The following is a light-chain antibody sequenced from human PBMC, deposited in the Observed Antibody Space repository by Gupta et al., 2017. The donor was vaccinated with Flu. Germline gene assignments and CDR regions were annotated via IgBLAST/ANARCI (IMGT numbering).Light chain of an antibody. J-gene: IGLJ1*01. CDR2: VNN. V-gene: IGLV1-44*01. CDR1: SCNAVSNA. Sequence: VTISCSGSSCNAVSNAVHLYQQVPGTAHKLLIYVNNQRPSGVPDRFSGSKSGTSASLAISGLQSEDEANYYCAAWDDSLNGHYVFGTGTEVTVL. CDR3: AAWDDSLNGHYV.